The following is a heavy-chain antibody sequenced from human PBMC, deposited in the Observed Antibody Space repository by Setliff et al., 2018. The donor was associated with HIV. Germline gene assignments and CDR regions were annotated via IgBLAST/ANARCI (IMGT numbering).Heavy chain of an antibody. J-gene: IGHJ4*02. Sequence: PSETLSLTCTVSGGSISSTSYYWGWIRQSPGKGLEWIGSMYYSGSTYYNPSLKSRVAISVDTSKKQLSLKLRSVTAADTAVYYCARSRHCGSDCYFDYSGQGTLVTVSS. D-gene: IGHD2-21*02. CDR2: MYYSGST. CDR1: GGSISSTSYY. CDR3: ARSRHCGSDCYFDY. V-gene: IGHV4-39*01.